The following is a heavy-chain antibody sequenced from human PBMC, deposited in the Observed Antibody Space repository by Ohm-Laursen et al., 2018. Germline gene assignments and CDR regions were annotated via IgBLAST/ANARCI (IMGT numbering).Heavy chain of an antibody. V-gene: IGHV3-23*01. Sequence: SLRLSCAASGFTFSSYAMSWVRQTPKKGLEWVSTITGSGRSTYYADSVKGRFTISRDNSKNTLYLQMNSLRAADTAVYYCARDGSTDNWFDPWGQGTLVTVSS. CDR2: ITGSGRST. CDR3: ARDGSTDNWFDP. J-gene: IGHJ5*02. CDR1: GFTFSSYA. D-gene: IGHD1-26*01.